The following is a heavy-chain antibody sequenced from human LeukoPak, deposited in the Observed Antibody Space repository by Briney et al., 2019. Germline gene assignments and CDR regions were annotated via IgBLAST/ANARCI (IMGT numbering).Heavy chain of an antibody. V-gene: IGHV1-69*04. J-gene: IGHJ6*02. CDR1: GGTFSSYA. CDR2: IIPILGIA. CDR3: ARRDTAMATGYYGMDV. D-gene: IGHD5-18*01. Sequence: SVKVSCKASGGTFSSYAISWVRQAPGQGLEGMGRIIPILGIANYAQKFQGRVTITADKSTSTAYMELSSLRSEDTAVYYCARRDTAMATGYYGMDVWGQGTTVTVSS.